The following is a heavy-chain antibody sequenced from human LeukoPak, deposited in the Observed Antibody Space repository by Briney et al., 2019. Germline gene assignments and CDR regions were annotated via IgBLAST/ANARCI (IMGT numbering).Heavy chain of an antibody. CDR1: GYSISSGYY. CDR2: IYHSGST. D-gene: IGHD6-19*01. Sequence: PSETLSLTCAVSGYSISSGYYWGWIRQPPGKGLEWIGSIYHSGSTYYNPSLKSRVTISVDTSKNQFSLKLSSVTAADTAVYYRARAQIAVPHAFDIWGQGTMVTVSS. CDR3: ARAQIAVPHAFDI. V-gene: IGHV4-38-2*01. J-gene: IGHJ3*02.